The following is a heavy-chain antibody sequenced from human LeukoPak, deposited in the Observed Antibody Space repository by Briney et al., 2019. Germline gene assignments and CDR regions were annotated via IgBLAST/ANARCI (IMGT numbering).Heavy chain of an antibody. CDR3: ARDSPRGHIGDP. CDR1: GGSVSGDY. D-gene: IGHD3-10*01. J-gene: IGHJ5*02. Sequence: SETLSLTYTVSGGSVSGDYWSWIRQPQGRDWSGLDISSSGRTNYKPSLKSRVTISADTSRNQLSLQLHSVTAADTALYYCARDSPRGHIGDPWGPGTLVTVSS. V-gene: IGHV4-59*02. CDR2: ISSSGRT.